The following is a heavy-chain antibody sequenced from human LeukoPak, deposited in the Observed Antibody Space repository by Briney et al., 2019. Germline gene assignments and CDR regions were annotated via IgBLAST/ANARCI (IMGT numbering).Heavy chain of an antibody. V-gene: IGHV3-23*01. J-gene: IGHJ3*02. CDR1: GFTFSKHD. CDR3: ARDEVVPAASYAFDI. Sequence: GGSLRLSCAASGFTFSKHDMSWVRQAPGKGLEWVSAFSDHGDSTFYADSVKGRFTISRDNAKNSLYLQMNSLRAEDTAVYYCARDEVVPAASYAFDIWGQGTMVTVSS. CDR2: FSDHGDST. D-gene: IGHD2-2*01.